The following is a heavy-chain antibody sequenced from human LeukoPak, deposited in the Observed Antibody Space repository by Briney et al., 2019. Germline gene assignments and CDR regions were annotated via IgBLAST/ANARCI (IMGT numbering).Heavy chain of an antibody. Sequence: PGGSLRLSCAASGFTFSDYYMSWIRQAPGKGLEWVSYISSSGSTIYYADSVKGRFTISRDNAKNSLYLQMNSLRAGDTAVYYCSGVPAAIEGAFDIWGQGTMVTVSS. J-gene: IGHJ3*02. V-gene: IGHV3-11*04. CDR2: ISSSGSTI. D-gene: IGHD2-2*01. CDR3: SGVPAAIEGAFDI. CDR1: GFTFSDYY.